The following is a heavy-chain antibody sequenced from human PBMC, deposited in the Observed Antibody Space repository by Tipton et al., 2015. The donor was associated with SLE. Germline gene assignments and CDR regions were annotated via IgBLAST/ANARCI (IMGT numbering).Heavy chain of an antibody. J-gene: IGHJ3*02. CDR2: MRYDENNK. D-gene: IGHD3-10*01. V-gene: IGHV3-30*02. CDR3: ARGSGNHAFDI. CDR1: GFTFDSYG. Sequence: SLRLSCVGSGFTFDSYGMHWVRQAPGKGLDWVAFMRYDENNKNYADSVKGRFTISEDNAKNSLYLQMNSLRAEDTAIYYCARGSGNHAFDIWGQGTMVTVSS.